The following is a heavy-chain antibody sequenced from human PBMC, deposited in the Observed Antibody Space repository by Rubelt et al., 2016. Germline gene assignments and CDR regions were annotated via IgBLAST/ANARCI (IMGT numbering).Heavy chain of an antibody. CDR2: IYSGGST. D-gene: IGHD2-2*01. CDR1: GFTVSSNY. Sequence: EVQLVESGGGLVQPGGSLRLSCAASGFTVSSNYMSWVRQAPGKGLEWVSVIYSGGSTYYADSGKGRFTNSRENSKNPLYLQMNSLRAEDTAVYYWARDISTTSCCHFDNWGQGALVIVSS. V-gene: IGHV3-66*01. J-gene: IGHJ4*02. CDR3: ARDISTTSCCHFDN.